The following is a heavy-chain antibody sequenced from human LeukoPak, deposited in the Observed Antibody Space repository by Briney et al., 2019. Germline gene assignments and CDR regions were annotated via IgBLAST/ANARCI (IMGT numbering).Heavy chain of an antibody. CDR3: AKVYGSGSYYGWYYYYGMDV. CDR1: GFTFSSYA. V-gene: IGHV3-23*01. J-gene: IGHJ6*02. D-gene: IGHD3-10*01. Sequence: GGSLRLSCAASGFTFSSYAMSWVRQAPGKGLEWVSTVSGSGGSTYYADSVKGRFTISRDNSKNTLYLQMNSLRAEDTAVYYCAKVYGSGSYYGWYYYYGMDVWGQGTTVTASS. CDR2: VSGSGGST.